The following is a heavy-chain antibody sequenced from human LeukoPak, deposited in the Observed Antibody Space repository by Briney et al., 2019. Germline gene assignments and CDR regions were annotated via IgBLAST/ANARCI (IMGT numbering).Heavy chain of an antibody. J-gene: IGHJ4*02. CDR3: ARGPDYSNYVDY. CDR2: IYTSGST. D-gene: IGHD4-11*01. V-gene: IGHV4-61*02. CDR1: GGSISSGSYY. Sequence: PSETLSLTCTVSGGSISSGSYYWNWIRQPAGKGLEWIGRIYTSGSTKYNPSLKSRVTIPADTSKNQFSLMLSSVTAADTAVYYCARGPDYSNYVDYWGQGTLVTVSS.